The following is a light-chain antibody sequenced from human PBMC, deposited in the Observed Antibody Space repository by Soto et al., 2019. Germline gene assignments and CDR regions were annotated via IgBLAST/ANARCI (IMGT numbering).Light chain of an antibody. CDR3: LQHNSYPPT. Sequence: DIQMTQSPSSLSAAVGDRVTITCRASQGIRNGLGWYQQKPGKAPKRLIYAASSLQSGVPSRFSGSGSGTELTLTISSQQTEDFATYYCLQHNSYPPTFGGGTKVEIK. CDR2: AAS. CDR1: QGIRNG. V-gene: IGKV1-17*01. J-gene: IGKJ4*01.